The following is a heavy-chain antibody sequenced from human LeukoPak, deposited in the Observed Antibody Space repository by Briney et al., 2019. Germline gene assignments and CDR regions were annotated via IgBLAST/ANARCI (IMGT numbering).Heavy chain of an antibody. V-gene: IGHV1-2*02. CDR3: ATGSITHTRDP. D-gene: IGHD6-6*01. Sequence: ASVKVSYKASGYASSDIYFNWVRQAPGQGLEWMGWINPSSGARIYSQKFQGRVTMDTSISIAYMELSGLTSDDTAVYYCATGSITHTRDPWGQGTLVTVSS. CDR1: GYASSDIY. J-gene: IGHJ5*02. CDR2: INPSSGAR.